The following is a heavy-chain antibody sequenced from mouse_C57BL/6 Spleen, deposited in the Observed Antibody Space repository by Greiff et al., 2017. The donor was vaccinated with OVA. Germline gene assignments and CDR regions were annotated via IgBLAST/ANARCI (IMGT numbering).Heavy chain of an antibody. CDR3: ARSGDLLLAMDY. Sequence: VQLQQSGPELVKPGASVQISCKASGYAFSSSWMNWVKQRPGKGLEWIGRIYPGDGDTNYNGKFKGKATLTADKSSSTAYMQLSSLTSEDSAVYFCARSGDLLLAMDYWGQGTSVTVSS. J-gene: IGHJ4*01. CDR2: IYPGDGDT. D-gene: IGHD1-1*01. V-gene: IGHV1-82*01. CDR1: GYAFSSSW.